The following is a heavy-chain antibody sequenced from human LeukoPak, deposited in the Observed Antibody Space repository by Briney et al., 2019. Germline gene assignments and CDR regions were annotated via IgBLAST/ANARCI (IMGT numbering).Heavy chain of an antibody. V-gene: IGHV3-7*05. CDR3: GKDFRKNHHY. D-gene: IGHD1-14*01. CDR1: GFTFSSAR. J-gene: IGHJ4*02. Sequence: PGGSLRLSCAASGFTFSSARMSWVRQAPGKGLEWVANIKQDGSEKYYVDSVKGRFTISRDNAKNSLYLQMNSLRAEDTAVYYCGKDFRKNHHYLGRGTLVTVSS. CDR2: IKQDGSEK.